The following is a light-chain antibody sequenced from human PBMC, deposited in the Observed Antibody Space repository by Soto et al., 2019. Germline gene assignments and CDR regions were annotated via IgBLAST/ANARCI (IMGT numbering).Light chain of an antibody. CDR2: AAF. CDR3: HQYSESPQT. V-gene: IGKV3-20*01. J-gene: IGKJ1*01. CDR1: DSANNY. Sequence: DIVLTQSPGTLSLSPGERATLSCRARDSANNYLAWYQQRAGQAPRLLIYAAFGRAPGIPDRFRGSRSGTDFTLTITGLEADDFAVYYCHQYSESPQTFGQGTRVEIK.